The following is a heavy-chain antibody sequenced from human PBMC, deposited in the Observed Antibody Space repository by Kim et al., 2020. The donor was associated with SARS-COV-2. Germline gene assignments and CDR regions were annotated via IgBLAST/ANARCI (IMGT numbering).Heavy chain of an antibody. CDR2: INHSGST. D-gene: IGHD6-13*01. CDR1: GGSFSGYY. Sequence: SETLSLTCAVYGGSFSGYYWSWIRQPPGKGLEWIGEINHSGSTNYNPSLKSRVTISVDTSKNQFSLKLSSVTAADTAVYYCARGPILMYSSSWFDYWGQGTLVTVSS. CDR3: ARGPILMYSSSWFDY. J-gene: IGHJ4*02. V-gene: IGHV4-34*01.